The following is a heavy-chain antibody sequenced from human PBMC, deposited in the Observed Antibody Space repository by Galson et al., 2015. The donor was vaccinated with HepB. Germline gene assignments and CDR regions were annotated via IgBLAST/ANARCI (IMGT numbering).Heavy chain of an antibody. Sequence: ETLSLTCTVSGGSISSSSYYWGWIRQPPGKGLEWIGSIYYSGSTYYNPSLKSRVTISVDTSKNQFSLKLSSVTAADTAVYYCARRRSSTYYYDSSGYYLDYWGQGTLVTVSS. CDR2: IYYSGST. CDR1: GGSISSSSYY. J-gene: IGHJ4*02. D-gene: IGHD3-22*01. V-gene: IGHV4-39*01. CDR3: ARRRSSTYYYDSSGYYLDY.